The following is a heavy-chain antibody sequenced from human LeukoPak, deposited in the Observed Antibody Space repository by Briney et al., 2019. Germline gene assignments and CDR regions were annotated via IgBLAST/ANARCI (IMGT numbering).Heavy chain of an antibody. D-gene: IGHD2-15*01. CDR3: ARGSLRSLRAGYYYYYMDV. Sequence: VKPSETLPLTCTVSGGSLSSFYWRWVRQPPRKGPEWVGDIYYSGSTNYNPSLKSRVTISVDTSKNQFSLKLSSVTAEDTAVYYCARGSLRSLRAGYYYYYMDVWGKGTTVTVSS. J-gene: IGHJ6*03. V-gene: IGHV4-59*01. CDR1: GGSLSSFY. CDR2: IYYSGST.